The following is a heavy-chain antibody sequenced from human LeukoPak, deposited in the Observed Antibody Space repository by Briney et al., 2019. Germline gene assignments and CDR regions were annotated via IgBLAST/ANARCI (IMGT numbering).Heavy chain of an antibody. CDR1: GGTFTSYA. D-gene: IGHD2-2*01. Sequence: WASVRVSCKASGGTFTSYAISWVRQAPGQGLGWMGGIIPIFGTANYTQKFQGRVTITADESTSTAYMELSSLRSEDTAVYYCARDFCSTSCNLGYWGQGTLVTVSS. CDR2: IIPIFGTA. V-gene: IGHV1-69*01. J-gene: IGHJ4*02. CDR3: ARDFCSTSCNLGY.